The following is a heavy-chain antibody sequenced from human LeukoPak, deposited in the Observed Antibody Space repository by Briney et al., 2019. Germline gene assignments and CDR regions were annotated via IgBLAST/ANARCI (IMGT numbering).Heavy chain of an antibody. D-gene: IGHD3-3*01. Sequence: ASVKVSCKASGYTFTSYGISWVRQAPGQGLEWMGWISAYNGNTNYAQKLQGRVTMTTDTSTSTAYMELSRLRSDDTAVYYCASSGLEWLHIDYYMDVWGKGTTVTVSS. CDR1: GYTFTSYG. CDR2: ISAYNGNT. V-gene: IGHV1-18*01. CDR3: ASSGLEWLHIDYYMDV. J-gene: IGHJ6*03.